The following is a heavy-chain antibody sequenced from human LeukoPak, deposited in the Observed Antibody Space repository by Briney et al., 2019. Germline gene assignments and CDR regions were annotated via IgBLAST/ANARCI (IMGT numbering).Heavy chain of an antibody. D-gene: IGHD4-17*01. CDR1: GFTFSSYA. CDR3: ARDQGGDYTFDY. V-gene: IGHV3-30*14. CDR2: ISDDGSTK. J-gene: IGHJ4*02. Sequence: GRSLRLSCAASGFTFSSYAMHWVRQAPGKGLEWVAIISDDGSTKYYADSVKGRFTIFRDNSKNTLYLQMNSLRAEDTAVYYCARDQGGDYTFDYWGQGTLVTVSS.